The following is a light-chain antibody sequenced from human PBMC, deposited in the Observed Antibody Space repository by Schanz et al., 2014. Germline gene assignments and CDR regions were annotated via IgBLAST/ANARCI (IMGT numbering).Light chain of an antibody. Sequence: DIVMTQSPDSLAVSLGERATIHCKSSQSVLYSSHNENYLAWYQQKPGQPPKLLIYWASTRESGVPDRVSGSGSGTDFTLTISNLQAEDVAVYYCQQYYSTPLTFGGGTKVEVK. J-gene: IGKJ4*01. CDR1: QSVLYSSHNENY. CDR2: WAS. V-gene: IGKV4-1*01. CDR3: QQYYSTPLT.